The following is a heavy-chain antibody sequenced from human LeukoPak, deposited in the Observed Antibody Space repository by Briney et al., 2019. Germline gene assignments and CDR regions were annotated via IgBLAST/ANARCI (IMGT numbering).Heavy chain of an antibody. J-gene: IGHJ4*02. CDR3: ARVTGYMIEDYFDY. CDR1: GGSFSDYY. Sequence: SSETLSLTCAVYGGSFSDYYWTWIRQPPGKGLEWIGEIYHSGSTNYNPSLKSRVTISVDTSKNQFSLKLYSVTAADTAVYYCARVTGYMIEDYFDYWGQGTLVTVSS. D-gene: IGHD3-22*01. V-gene: IGHV4-34*01. CDR2: IYHSGST.